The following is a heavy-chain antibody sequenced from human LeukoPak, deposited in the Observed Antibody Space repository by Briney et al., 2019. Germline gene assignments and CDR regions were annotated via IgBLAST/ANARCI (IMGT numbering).Heavy chain of an antibody. CDR1: GFAFSSYA. CDR3: ARDSGNYLDAFDI. Sequence: GGSLRLSCAASGFAFSSYAMSWVRQAPGKGLEWVSAISGSGGSTYYADSVKGRFTISSDNAKNSLYLQMNSLRAEDTAVYYCARDSGNYLDAFDIWGQGTMVTVSS. J-gene: IGHJ3*02. V-gene: IGHV3-23*01. CDR2: ISGSGGST. D-gene: IGHD1-7*01.